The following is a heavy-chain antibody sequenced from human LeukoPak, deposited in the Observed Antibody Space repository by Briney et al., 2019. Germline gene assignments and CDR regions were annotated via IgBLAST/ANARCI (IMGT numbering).Heavy chain of an antibody. Sequence: GGSLRLPCAASGFTFSSYGMHWVRQAPGKGLEWVAVISYDGSNKYYADSVKGRFTISRDNSKNTLYLQMNSLRAEDTAVYYCAKDRQQLEYAFDIWGQGTTVTVS. D-gene: IGHD6-13*01. CDR3: AKDRQQLEYAFDI. CDR2: ISYDGSNK. V-gene: IGHV3-30*18. J-gene: IGHJ3*02. CDR1: GFTFSSYG.